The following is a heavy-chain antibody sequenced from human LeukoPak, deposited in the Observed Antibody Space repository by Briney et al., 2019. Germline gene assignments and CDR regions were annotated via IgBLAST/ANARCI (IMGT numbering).Heavy chain of an antibody. Sequence: ASVKVSCKASGYTFTSYDINWVRQATEQGLEWMGWMNPNSGNTGYAQKFQGRVTMTRNTSINTAYMELSSLKSEDTAVYYCVNVDVSGGYWGQGTLVTVSS. CDR1: GYTFTSYD. J-gene: IGHJ4*02. V-gene: IGHV1-8*01. D-gene: IGHD3-16*01. CDR2: MNPNSGNT. CDR3: VNVDVSGGY.